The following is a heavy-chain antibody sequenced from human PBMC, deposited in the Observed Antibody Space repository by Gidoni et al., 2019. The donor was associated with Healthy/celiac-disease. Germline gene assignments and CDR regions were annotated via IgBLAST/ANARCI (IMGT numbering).Heavy chain of an antibody. Sequence: EVQLVESGGGLVQPGRSLRLSCAASGFTFDDYAMHWVRQAPGKGLEWVSGISWNSGSIGYADSVKGRFTISRDNAKNSLYLQMNSLRAEDTALYYCAKDIGVPIAVAGTGAFDIWGQGTMVTVSS. CDR1: GFTFDDYA. CDR3: AKDIGVPIAVAGTGAFDI. CDR2: ISWNSGSI. V-gene: IGHV3-9*01. D-gene: IGHD6-19*01. J-gene: IGHJ3*02.